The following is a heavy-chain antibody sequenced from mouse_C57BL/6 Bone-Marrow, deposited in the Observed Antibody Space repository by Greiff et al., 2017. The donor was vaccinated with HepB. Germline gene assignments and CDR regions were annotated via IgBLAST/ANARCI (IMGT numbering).Heavy chain of an antibody. J-gene: IGHJ3*01. Sequence: VQLQQSGPELVKPGASVKISCKASGYSFTGYYMNWVKQSPEKSLEWIGEINPSTGGTTYNQKFKAKATLTVDKSSSTAYMQLKSLTSEDSAVYDCEIYYEYDEGFAYWGQGTLVTVSA. CDR3: EIYYEYDEGFAY. D-gene: IGHD2-4*01. CDR2: INPSTGGT. CDR1: GYSFTGYY. V-gene: IGHV1-42*01.